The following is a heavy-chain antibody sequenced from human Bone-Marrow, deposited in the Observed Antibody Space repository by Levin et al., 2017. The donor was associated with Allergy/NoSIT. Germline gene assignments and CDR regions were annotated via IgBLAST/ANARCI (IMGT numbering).Heavy chain of an antibody. Sequence: KVSCKGSGYSFTSYWIGWVRQMPGKGLEWMGIIYPGDSDTRYSPSFQGQVTISADKSISTAYLQWSSLKASDTAMYYCARQRSIGYYDSSGYYSVSAFDIWGQGTMVTVSS. CDR1: GYSFTSYW. J-gene: IGHJ3*02. CDR3: ARQRSIGYYDSSGYYSVSAFDI. CDR2: IYPGDSDT. D-gene: IGHD3-22*01. V-gene: IGHV5-51*01.